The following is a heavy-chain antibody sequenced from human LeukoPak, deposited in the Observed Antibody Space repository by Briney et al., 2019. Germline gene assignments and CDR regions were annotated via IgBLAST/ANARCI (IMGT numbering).Heavy chain of an antibody. Sequence: SGGSLRLSCAASGFTFSSYSVNWVRQAPGKGLEWVSFISSSSSYIYYADSVKGRFTISRDNAKNSLYLQMNSLRAEDTAVYYCARGPSIYYYDSSGYPYYFDYSGQGTLVTVSS. J-gene: IGHJ4*02. V-gene: IGHV3-21*01. CDR2: ISSSSSYI. CDR3: ARGPSIYYYDSSGYPYYFDY. D-gene: IGHD3-22*01. CDR1: GFTFSSYS.